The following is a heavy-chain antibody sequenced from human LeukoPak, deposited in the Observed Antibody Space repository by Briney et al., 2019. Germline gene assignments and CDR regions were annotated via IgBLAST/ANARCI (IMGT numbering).Heavy chain of an antibody. CDR3: ARDATMVLRVPG. CDR1: GYSFTGYH. V-gene: IGHV1-2*02. J-gene: IGHJ4*02. Sequence: ASVKVSCKASGYSFTGYHMHWVRQAPGQGLEWMGWINPTSGGTNYAQKFQGRVTMTRDTSIRTVYMELSRLRSDDTAVYYCARDATMVLRVPGWGQGTLVTVSS. CDR2: INPTSGGT. D-gene: IGHD3-10*01.